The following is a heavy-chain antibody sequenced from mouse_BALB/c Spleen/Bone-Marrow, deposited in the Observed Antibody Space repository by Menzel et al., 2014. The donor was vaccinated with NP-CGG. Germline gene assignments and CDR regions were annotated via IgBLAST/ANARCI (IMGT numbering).Heavy chain of an antibody. CDR3: GRQGYYGYFAY. Sequence: EAQRAESGGGLVQPGGSLKLSCAASGFDFSRYWMSWVRQAPGKGLEWIGEINPDSSTINYTPSLKDKSIISRDNAKNTLYLQMSKVRSEDTALYYCGRQGYYGYFAYWGQGTLVTISA. J-gene: IGHJ3*01. D-gene: IGHD1-2*01. V-gene: IGHV4-1*02. CDR2: INPDSSTI. CDR1: GFDFSRYW.